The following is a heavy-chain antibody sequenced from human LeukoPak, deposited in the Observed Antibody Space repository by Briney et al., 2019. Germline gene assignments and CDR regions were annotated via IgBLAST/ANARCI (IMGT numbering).Heavy chain of an antibody. V-gene: IGHV3-30*04. CDR1: GFTFSNYI. Sequence: GGSLRLSCAASGFTFSNYIMHWVRQAPGKGLDWVAVVLEDGSYQYYADSVKGRFTISRDNSKNTLYLQMNSLRAEDTAVYYCAKDEPRRLVVIAYWGQGTLVTVSS. J-gene: IGHJ4*02. CDR3: AKDEPRRLVVIAY. CDR2: VLEDGSYQ. D-gene: IGHD3-22*01.